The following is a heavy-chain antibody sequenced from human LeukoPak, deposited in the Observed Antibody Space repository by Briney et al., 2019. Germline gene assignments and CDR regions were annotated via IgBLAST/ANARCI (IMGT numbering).Heavy chain of an antibody. CDR1: GFTFSSYA. V-gene: IGHV3-30*04. CDR3: ARFPIRGSSSDY. CDR2: ISYDGSNK. J-gene: IGHJ4*02. Sequence: GRSLRLSCAASGFTFSSYAMHWARQAPGKGLEWVAVISYDGSNKNYADSVKGRFTISRDNSKNTLYLQMNSLRAEDTAVYYCARFPIRGSSSDYWGQGTLVTVSS. D-gene: IGHD3-10*01.